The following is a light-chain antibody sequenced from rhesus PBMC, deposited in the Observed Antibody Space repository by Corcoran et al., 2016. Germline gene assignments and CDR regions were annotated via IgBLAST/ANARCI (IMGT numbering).Light chain of an antibody. CDR2: WAS. CDR3: QQYYSSPLT. CDR1: QSLLYSSNNKNY. J-gene: IGKJ3*01. Sequence: IVMTQSPDSLAVSLGERVTINCKSSQSLLYSSNNKNYLAWYQHKPGQAPKLLIYWASTRESGVPYRCSGSGAGTDFTLTISGLQAEDVAVYYCQQYYSSPLTFGPGTKLDIK. V-gene: IGKV4-1*01.